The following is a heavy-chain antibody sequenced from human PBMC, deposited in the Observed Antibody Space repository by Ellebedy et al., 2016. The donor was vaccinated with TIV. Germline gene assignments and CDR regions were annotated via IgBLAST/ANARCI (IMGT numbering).Heavy chain of an antibody. D-gene: IGHD3-22*01. V-gene: IGHV3-73*01. CDR3: AKDGYYYASGGYYPAA. CDR2: IRSKANSYAT. CDR1: GFTFSSYG. Sequence: ETLSLTCAASGFTFSSYGMHWVRQASGKGLEWVGRIRSKANSYATAYAASVKGRFTISRDNAKNSLSLQMNSLRAEDTALYYCAKDGYYYASGGYYPAAWGQGTLVTVSS. J-gene: IGHJ5*02.